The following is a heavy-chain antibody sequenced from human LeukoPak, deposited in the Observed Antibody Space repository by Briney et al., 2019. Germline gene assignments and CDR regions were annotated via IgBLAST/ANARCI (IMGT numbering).Heavy chain of an antibody. Sequence: PGGSLRLSCAASGFTFSSYAMSWVRQAPGKGLECVSAISGSGGGIYYAYSVKGRFTISRDNYKNKMYLQMQSIRAEDKAVYYCDKDLSSVVGVAATHFGYWGQGTLVTVSS. D-gene: IGHD2-15*01. J-gene: IGHJ4*02. CDR1: GFTFSSYA. CDR3: DKDLSSVVGVAATHFGY. V-gene: IGHV3-23*01. CDR2: ISGSGGGI.